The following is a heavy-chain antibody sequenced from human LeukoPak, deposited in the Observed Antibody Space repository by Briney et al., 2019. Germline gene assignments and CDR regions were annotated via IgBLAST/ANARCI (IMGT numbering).Heavy chain of an antibody. Sequence: GSSLRLSCAASGFTFSSHGMHWVRQAPGKGLEWVAVIWYDGSYKYYADSVKGRFTISRDNSKNTLYLQMNSLRAEDTAVYFCARGYGWLSNWFDPWGQGTLVTVSS. CDR3: ARGYGWLSNWFDP. CDR1: GFTFSSHG. V-gene: IGHV3-33*01. D-gene: IGHD3-9*01. CDR2: IWYDGSYK. J-gene: IGHJ5*02.